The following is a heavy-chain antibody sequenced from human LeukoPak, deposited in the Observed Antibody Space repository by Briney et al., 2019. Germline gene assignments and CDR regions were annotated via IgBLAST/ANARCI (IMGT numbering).Heavy chain of an antibody. Sequence: GGSLRLSCAASEFIFSNYGMHWARQAPGKGLEWVAVISFDGSNKYYGDSVKGRFTISRDNSMNTLYLQMNGLRAEDAAVYYCAKEFSAYSGGWFFDVWGKGTTVTVSS. CDR1: EFIFSNYG. J-gene: IGHJ6*04. CDR3: AKEFSAYSGGWFFDV. D-gene: IGHD6-19*01. CDR2: ISFDGSNK. V-gene: IGHV3-30*18.